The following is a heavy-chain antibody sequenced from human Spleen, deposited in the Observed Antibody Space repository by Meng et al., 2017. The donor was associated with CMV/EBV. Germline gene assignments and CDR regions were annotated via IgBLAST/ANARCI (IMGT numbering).Heavy chain of an antibody. CDR1: GFTFSSYS. V-gene: IGHV3-21*01. CDR2: ISSSSSYI. D-gene: IGHD3-9*01. J-gene: IGHJ4*02. CDR3: ARDLSGNH. Sequence: GESLKISCAASGFTFSSYSMNWVRQAPGKGLEWVSSISSSSSYIYYADSVKGRFTISRDNAKNSLYLQMNSLRAEDTAVYYCARDLSGNHWGQGTLVTVSS.